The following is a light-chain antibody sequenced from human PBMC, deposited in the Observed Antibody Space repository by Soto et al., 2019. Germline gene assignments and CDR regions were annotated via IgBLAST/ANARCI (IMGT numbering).Light chain of an antibody. J-gene: IGKJ3*01. V-gene: IGKV1-39*01. CDR2: AAS. Sequence: DIQMTQSPSSLSASVGDRVTITCRASQSISNYLNWYQQKPGKAPKLLIYAASSLQSGVPSRYRGSVSGTDFTLTISCRNPADGADNSWQYSYPPLFAFGPRNNVNNK. CDR3: QYSYPPLFA. CDR1: QSISNY.